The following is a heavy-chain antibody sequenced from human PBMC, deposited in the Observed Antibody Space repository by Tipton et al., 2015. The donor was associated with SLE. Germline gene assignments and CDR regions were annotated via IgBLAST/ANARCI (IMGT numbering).Heavy chain of an antibody. CDR3: ARQSGGGSDAHFDY. Sequence: TLSLTCTVSGGSVSPYYWGWIRQSPGKGLEWIGYVHSTGTPNYNPSLKRRVIISVDTSKNQFSLKLSSVTAADTAVYYCARQSGGGSDAHFDYWGQGTLVTVSS. V-gene: IGHV4-59*08. CDR1: GGSVSPYY. D-gene: IGHD1-26*01. CDR2: VHSTGTP. J-gene: IGHJ4*02.